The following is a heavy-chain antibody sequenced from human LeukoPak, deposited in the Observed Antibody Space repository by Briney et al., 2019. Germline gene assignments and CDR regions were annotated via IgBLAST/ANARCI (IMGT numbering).Heavy chain of an antibody. D-gene: IGHD3-10*01. CDR3: ARDSVEVRGVIIPYYFDY. V-gene: IGHV3-30-3*01. Sequence: GGSLRLSCAASGFTFSSYAMHWVRQAPGKGLEWVAVISYDGSNKYYADSVKGRFTISRDNSKNTLYLQMNSLGAEDTAVYYCARDSVEVRGVIIPYYFDYWGQGTLVTVSS. CDR2: ISYDGSNK. CDR1: GFTFSSYA. J-gene: IGHJ4*02.